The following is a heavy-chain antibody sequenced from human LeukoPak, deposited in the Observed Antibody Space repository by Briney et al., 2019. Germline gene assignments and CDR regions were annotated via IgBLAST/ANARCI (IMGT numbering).Heavy chain of an antibody. CDR1: GFTFISYA. CDR2: ISYDGTNK. Sequence: GRSLRLSCAASGFTFISYAMPWVRQAPGKGLEWVALISYDGTNKYYADSVKGRFTISRDDSKSTLYLQMNSLRAEDTAVYYCARSFGGSYAYFDYWGQGTPVTVSS. J-gene: IGHJ4*02. CDR3: ARSFGGSYAYFDY. D-gene: IGHD1-26*01. V-gene: IGHV3-30-3*01.